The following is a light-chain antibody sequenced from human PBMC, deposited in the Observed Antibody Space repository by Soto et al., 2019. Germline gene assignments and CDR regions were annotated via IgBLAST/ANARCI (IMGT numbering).Light chain of an antibody. CDR1: QSVSSN. J-gene: IGKJ1*01. Sequence: EIVMTQSPDTLSVSPGERATLSCLASQSVSSNLAWYQQKPGQAPRLLIYGASTRATGIPARFSGSGSGTEFTLTISSLQSEDFAVYYCQQYNNWPGTFGQGTKVDI. V-gene: IGKV3-15*01. CDR2: GAS. CDR3: QQYNNWPGT.